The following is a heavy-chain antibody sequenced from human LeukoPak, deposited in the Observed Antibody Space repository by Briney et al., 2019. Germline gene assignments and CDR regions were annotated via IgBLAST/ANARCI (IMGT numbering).Heavy chain of an antibody. CDR2: INAGNGNT. J-gene: IGHJ4*02. CDR3: ARSEGQEGYFDY. V-gene: IGHV1-3*01. CDR1: GYTFTSYA. Sequence: ASVKVSCKASGYTFTSYAMHWVRQAPGQRLEWMGRINAGNGNTKYSQKFQGRVTITRDTSASTAYMELSSLRSEDTAVYYCARSEGQEGYFDYWGQGTLVTVSS.